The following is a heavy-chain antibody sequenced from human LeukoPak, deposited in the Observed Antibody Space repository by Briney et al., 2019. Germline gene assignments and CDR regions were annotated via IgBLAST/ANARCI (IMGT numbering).Heavy chain of an antibody. Sequence: SQTLSLTCAVSGGSISNNYWSWFRQPPGKGLEWIGYIYYSGSTNYNPSLKSRVTISVDTSKSQFSLKLSSVTAADTAVYYCASHKGFWGQGTLVTVSS. J-gene: IGHJ4*02. V-gene: IGHV4-59*01. CDR3: ASHKGF. CDR2: IYYSGST. CDR1: GGSISNNY.